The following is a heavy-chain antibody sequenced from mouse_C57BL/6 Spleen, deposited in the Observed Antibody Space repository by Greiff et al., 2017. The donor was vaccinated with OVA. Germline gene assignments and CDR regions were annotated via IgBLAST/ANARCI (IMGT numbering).Heavy chain of an antibody. CDR2: IYPSDSET. CDR1: GYTFTSYW. V-gene: IGHV1-52*01. D-gene: IGHD2-1*01. J-gene: IGHJ2*01. Sequence: QVQLQQSGAELVRPGSSVKLSCKASGYTFTSYWMHWVKQRPIQGLEWIGNIYPSDSETHYNQKFKDKATLTVDKSSSTAYMQLSSLTSEDSAVYYGGSWGEYGNHYLDYWGQGTTLTVSS. CDR3: GSWGEYGNHYLDY.